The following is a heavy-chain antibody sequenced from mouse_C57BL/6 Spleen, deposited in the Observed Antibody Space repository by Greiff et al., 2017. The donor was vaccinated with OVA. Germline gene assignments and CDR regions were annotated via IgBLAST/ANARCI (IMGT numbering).Heavy chain of an antibody. J-gene: IGHJ1*03. CDR2: IDPETGGT. Sequence: VQLQESGAELVRPGASVTLSCKASGYTFTDYEMHWVKQTPVHGLEWIGAIDPETGGTAYNQKFKGKAILTADKSSSTAYMELRSLTSEASAVYYCTRDGRRGYFDGWGTGTTVTVSS. D-gene: IGHD1-1*01. CDR1: GYTFTDYE. V-gene: IGHV1-15*01. CDR3: TRDGRRGYFDG.